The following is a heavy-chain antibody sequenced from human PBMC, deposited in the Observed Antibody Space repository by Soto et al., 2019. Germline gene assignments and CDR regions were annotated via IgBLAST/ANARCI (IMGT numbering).Heavy chain of an antibody. CDR3: TTREDYYDSSGYFDY. CDR2: ISGSGGST. V-gene: IGHV3-23*01. CDR1: GFTFSSYA. D-gene: IGHD3-22*01. Sequence: PGGSLRLSCAASGFTFSSYAMSWVRQAPGKGLEWVSAISGSGGSTYYADSVKGRFTISRDNSKNTLYLQMNSLKTEDTAVYYCTTREDYYDSSGYFDYWGQGTLVTVSS. J-gene: IGHJ4*02.